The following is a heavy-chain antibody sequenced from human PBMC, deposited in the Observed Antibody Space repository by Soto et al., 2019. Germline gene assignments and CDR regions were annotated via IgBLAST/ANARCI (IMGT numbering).Heavy chain of an antibody. J-gene: IGHJ4*02. V-gene: IGHV4-34*01. CDR1: GGSFSGYY. CDR2: INHSGST. Sequence: QVQLQQWGAGLLKPSETLSLTCAVYGGSFSGYYWSWIRQPPGKGLEWIGEINHSGSTNYNPSLKIRGTISVDTSTNQFSLELSSVPAADTAVYYCARDVPRYCSGGSCYSGRDYWGPGTLVTVSS. D-gene: IGHD2-15*01. CDR3: ARDVPRYCSGGSCYSGRDY.